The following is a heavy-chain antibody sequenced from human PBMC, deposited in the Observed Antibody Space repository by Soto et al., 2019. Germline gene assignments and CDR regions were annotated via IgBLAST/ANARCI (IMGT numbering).Heavy chain of an antibody. J-gene: IGHJ4*02. CDR3: AKERWLRFRGDFDY. D-gene: IGHD5-12*01. CDR1: GFTFSSYG. Sequence: GGSLRLSCAASGFTFSSYGMHWVRQAPGKGLEWVAVISYDGSNKYYADSVKGRFTISRDNSKNTLYLQMNSLRAEDTAVYYCAKERWLRFRGDFDYWGQGTLVTVSS. V-gene: IGHV3-30*18. CDR2: ISYDGSNK.